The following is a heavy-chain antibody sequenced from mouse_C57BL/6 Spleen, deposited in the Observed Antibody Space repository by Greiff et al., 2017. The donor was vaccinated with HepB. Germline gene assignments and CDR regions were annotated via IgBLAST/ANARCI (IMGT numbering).Heavy chain of an antibody. CDR3: ARRMELGLYYAMDY. D-gene: IGHD4-1*01. CDR1: GYTFTSYG. J-gene: IGHJ4*01. Sequence: QVQLKESGAELARPGASVKLSCKASGYTFTSYGISWVKQRPGQGLEWIGEIYPRSGNTYYNEKFKGKATLTADKSSSTAYMELRSLTSEASAVYFCARRMELGLYYAMDYWGQGTSVTVSS. V-gene: IGHV1-81*01. CDR2: IYPRSGNT.